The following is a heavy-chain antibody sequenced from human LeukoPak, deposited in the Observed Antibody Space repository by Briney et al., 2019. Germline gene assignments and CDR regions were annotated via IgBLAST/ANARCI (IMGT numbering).Heavy chain of an antibody. CDR1: GGSISNYY. Sequence: KPSETLSLTCTVSGGSISNYYWSWIRQPPGKGLEWIGYIYNSGHTNYNPSLKSRVTISEDTSKNQLSLKLSSVTAADTAVYYCARAAVTTSRYFQHWDQGTLVTVSS. J-gene: IGHJ1*01. V-gene: IGHV4-59*01. D-gene: IGHD4-17*01. CDR3: ARAAVTTSRYFQH. CDR2: IYNSGHT.